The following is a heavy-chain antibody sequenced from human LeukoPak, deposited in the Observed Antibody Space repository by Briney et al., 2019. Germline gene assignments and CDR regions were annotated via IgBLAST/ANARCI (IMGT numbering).Heavy chain of an antibody. CDR2: IKTDGSET. CDR1: GFTFSNYW. CDR3: ARTGKFDS. J-gene: IGHJ5*01. Sequence: GGSLRLSCAASGFTFSNYWMNWVRQAPGKGLEWVANIKTDGSETYYVDSVKGRFTISRDNAKNSVYLQVNSLRAEDTAIYYCARTGKFDSWGQGTLVTVSA. V-gene: IGHV3-7*05.